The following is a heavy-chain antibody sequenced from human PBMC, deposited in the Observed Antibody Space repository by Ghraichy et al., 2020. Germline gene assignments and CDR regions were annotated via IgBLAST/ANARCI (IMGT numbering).Heavy chain of an antibody. V-gene: IGHV4-59*01. CDR3: AGTTPSLFWN. Sequence: SETLSLTCSVSGGSITNYYWTWIRQSPGKGLEWIAYVDDTGTTNYNPSLKGRVTISVDTSKNQFSLKVTSVTAADTALYYCAGTTPSLFWNWGRGALVIVSS. CDR2: VDDTGTT. CDR1: GGSITNYY. D-gene: IGHD3-3*01. J-gene: IGHJ4*02.